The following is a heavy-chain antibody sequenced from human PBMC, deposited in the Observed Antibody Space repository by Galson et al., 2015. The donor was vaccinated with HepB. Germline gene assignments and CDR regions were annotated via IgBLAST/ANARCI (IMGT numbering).Heavy chain of an antibody. V-gene: IGHV4-4*07. D-gene: IGHD6-13*01. CDR1: GGSISSYY. CDR3: AREYSSSWYGFFDL. CDR2: IYTSGST. J-gene: IGHJ2*01. Sequence: ATLSFTCTVSGGSISSYYWSWIRQPAGKGLEWIGRIYTSGSTNYNPSLKSRVTMSVDTSKNQFSLKLSSVTAADTAVYYCAREYSSSWYGFFDLWGRGTLVTVSS.